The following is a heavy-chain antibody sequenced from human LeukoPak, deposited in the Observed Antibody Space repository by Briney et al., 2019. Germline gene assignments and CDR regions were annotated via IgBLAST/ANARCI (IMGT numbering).Heavy chain of an antibody. CDR2: MNPNSGRT. CDR3: ARASDSGFDSSGYYYYYYGLDV. D-gene: IGHD5-12*01. V-gene: IGHV1-8*01. Sequence: GASPKLSCKASVYTLASYAISSVRQTTGEGLEWIGWMNPNSGRTGNSQKYQGRVTMTRDTTISTAYIELSSLMSEDSAMYDCARASDSGFDSSGYYYYYYGLDVWGQGTTVTVSS. CDR1: VYTLASYA. J-gene: IGHJ6*02.